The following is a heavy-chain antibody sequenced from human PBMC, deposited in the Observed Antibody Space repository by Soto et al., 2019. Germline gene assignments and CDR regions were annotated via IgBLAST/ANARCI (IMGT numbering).Heavy chain of an antibody. CDR1: GDSVSSRSYY. D-gene: IGHD3-16*01. CDR3: ARGLTFFDY. J-gene: IGHJ4*02. Sequence: SETLSLTCTVSGDSVSSRSYYWSWIRQPPGKGLEWVGYSYYSGSADYNASLKSRVIISVDTSKNQFSLQLSSVTAADTAVYYCARGLTFFDYWGQGTLVTVSS. V-gene: IGHV4-61*01. CDR2: SYYSGSA.